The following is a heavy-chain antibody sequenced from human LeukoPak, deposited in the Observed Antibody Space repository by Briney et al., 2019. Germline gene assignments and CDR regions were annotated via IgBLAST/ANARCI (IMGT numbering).Heavy chain of an antibody. J-gene: IGHJ4*02. CDR1: GYIFTIYW. V-gene: IGHV5-51*01. CDR3: ARQYYDNRGYYPFDY. Sequence: GESLKISCKGSGYIFTIYWIAWVRQMPGKGLEWMGLIYPGDSDARYSPSFQGQVTISVDKSISTAYLQWGSLKASDTAIYYCARQYYDNRGYYPFDYWGQGTLVTVSS. CDR2: IYPGDSDA. D-gene: IGHD3-22*01.